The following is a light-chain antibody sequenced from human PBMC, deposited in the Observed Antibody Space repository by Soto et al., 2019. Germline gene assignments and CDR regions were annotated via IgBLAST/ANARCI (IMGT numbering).Light chain of an antibody. V-gene: IGKV3-15*01. Sequence: ETVMTQSPATLSVSPGERATLSSRASQRVSTYLAWYQLTPGQAPRLLLYGASTRATDIPARISGSGSETEFTLTISSLQSEDFAVYFCQQYSYWPLTFGGGTKV. CDR3: QQYSYWPLT. CDR2: GAS. J-gene: IGKJ4*01. CDR1: QRVSTY.